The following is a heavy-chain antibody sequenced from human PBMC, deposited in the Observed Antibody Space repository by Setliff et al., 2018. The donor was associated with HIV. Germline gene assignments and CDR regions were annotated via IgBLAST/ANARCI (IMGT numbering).Heavy chain of an antibody. CDR3: ARHDILTGYYTYFDY. J-gene: IGHJ4*02. V-gene: IGHV1-69*13. Sequence: SVKVSCKASGGTFSSYAISWVRQAPGQGLEWMGGIIPIFGTANYAQKFQGRVTITADESTSTAYMELSSLRSEDTAVYYCARHDILTGYYTYFDYWGQGTLVTVSS. D-gene: IGHD3-9*01. CDR2: IIPIFGTA. CDR1: GGTFSSYA.